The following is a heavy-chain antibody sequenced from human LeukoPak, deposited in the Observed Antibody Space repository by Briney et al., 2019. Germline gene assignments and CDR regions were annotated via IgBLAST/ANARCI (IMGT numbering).Heavy chain of an antibody. Sequence: PGRSLRLSCAASGFTFSSYAMHWVRQAPGKGLEWVAVISYDGSNKYYADSVKGRFTISRDNSKNTLYLQMNSLRAEDTAVYYCAKVSWAGPYCGSTSCPGGAFDIWGQGTMVTVSS. J-gene: IGHJ3*02. CDR1: GFTFSSYA. D-gene: IGHD2-2*01. CDR2: ISYDGSNK. CDR3: AKVSWAGPYCGSTSCPGGAFDI. V-gene: IGHV3-30-3*01.